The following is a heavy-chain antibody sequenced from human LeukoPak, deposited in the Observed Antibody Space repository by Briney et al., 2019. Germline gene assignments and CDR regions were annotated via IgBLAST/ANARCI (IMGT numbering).Heavy chain of an antibody. V-gene: IGHV1-2*02. CDR3: ARGAAAGSNWFDP. Sequence: ASVKVSCKASGYTFTGYYMHWVRQAPGQGLEWMGWINPNSGDTNYAQKFQGRVTMTRDTSISTAYMELSRLRSDDTAVYYCARGAAAGSNWFDPWGQGTLVTVSS. J-gene: IGHJ5*02. CDR2: INPNSGDT. CDR1: GYTFTGYY. D-gene: IGHD6-13*01.